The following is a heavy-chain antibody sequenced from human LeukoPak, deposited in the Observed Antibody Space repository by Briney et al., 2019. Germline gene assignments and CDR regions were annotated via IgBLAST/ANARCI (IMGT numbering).Heavy chain of an antibody. J-gene: IGHJ5*02. D-gene: IGHD2-2*01. CDR3: ARDPRWLTPDCTSTSCCENYFDP. CDR1: GYSISSGYQ. Sequence: PSETLSLTCAVPGYSISSGYQWAWIRQSPGKGLERNGSIYHTSSAHYNPSLKSQVTVSVEASKNQFSLKMYSVAAADTAVYYCARDPRWLTPDCTSTSCCENYFDPWGQGTLVTVSS. CDR2: IYHTSSA. V-gene: IGHV4-38-2*02.